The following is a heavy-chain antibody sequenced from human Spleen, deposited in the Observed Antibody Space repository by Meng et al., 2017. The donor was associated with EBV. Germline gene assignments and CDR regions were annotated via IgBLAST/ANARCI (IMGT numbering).Heavy chain of an antibody. CDR1: GGSIRNIIYY. V-gene: IGHV4-39*07. D-gene: IGHD2-8*02. Sequence: LQESGPGMVKPSETLSLTCTVSGGSIRNIIYYWGWIRQPPGKGLEWIGNIYYSGSTYYNPSLKSRVTISVDTSKNQFSLKLGSVTAADTAVYYCARLVEFSSYYFDYWGQGTLVTVSS. CDR3: ARLVEFSSYYFDY. J-gene: IGHJ4*02. CDR2: IYYSGST.